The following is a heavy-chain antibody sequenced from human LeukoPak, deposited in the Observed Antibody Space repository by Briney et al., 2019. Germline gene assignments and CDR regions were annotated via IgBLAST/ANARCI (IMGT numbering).Heavy chain of an antibody. Sequence: SQTLSLTCAISGDSVSTNSATWTWLRQSPSRGLEWLGRTYYRSKWNNDYAVSMKSRITINPDTSKNQFSLQLNSVTPEDTAVYYCARLVGASWFDSWGQGTLVTVSS. CDR1: GDSVSTNSAT. D-gene: IGHD1-26*01. V-gene: IGHV6-1*01. CDR2: TYYRSKWNN. CDR3: ARLVGASWFDS. J-gene: IGHJ5*01.